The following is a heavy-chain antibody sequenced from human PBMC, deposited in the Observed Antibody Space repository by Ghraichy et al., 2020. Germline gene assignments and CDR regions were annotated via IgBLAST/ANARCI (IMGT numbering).Heavy chain of an antibody. CDR3: ARDRAYKSFDY. J-gene: IGHJ4*02. CDR2: INHDGSER. Sequence: GGSLRLSCAASGFNFNTSWMNWVRQAPGKGLEWVAGINHDGSERFHLDSVTGRFTISRYNAKKSLYFQMNSLRADDTAFYYCARDRAYKSFDYWGQGTLVTVPS. V-gene: IGHV3-7*03. D-gene: IGHD5-24*01. CDR1: GFNFNTSW.